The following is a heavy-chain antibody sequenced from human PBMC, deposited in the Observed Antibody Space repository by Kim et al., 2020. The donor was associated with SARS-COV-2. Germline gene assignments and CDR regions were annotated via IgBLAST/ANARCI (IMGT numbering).Heavy chain of an antibody. V-gene: IGHV4-59*13. Sequence: SETLSLTCTVSGGSISSYYWSWIRQPPGKGLEWIGYIYYSGSTNYNPSLKSRVTISVDTSKNQFSLKLSSVTAADTAVYYCAREVTEWNNWFDPWGQGTPVTVSS. CDR1: GGSISSYY. CDR3: AREVTEWNNWFDP. D-gene: IGHD5-18*01. CDR2: IYYSGST. J-gene: IGHJ5*02.